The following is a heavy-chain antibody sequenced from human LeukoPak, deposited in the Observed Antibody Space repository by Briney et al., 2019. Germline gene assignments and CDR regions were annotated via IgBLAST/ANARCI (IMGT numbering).Heavy chain of an antibody. V-gene: IGHV3-30*18. D-gene: IGHD1-26*01. CDR1: GFTFSSYG. J-gene: IGHJ4*02. CDR3: AKDAGGSYDDGVDY. CDR2: ISYDGSNK. Sequence: GRSLRLSCAASGFTFSSYGMHWVRQAPGKGLEWVAVISYDGSNKYYADSVKGRFTISRDNSKNTLYLQMNSLRAEDTAVYYCAKDAGGSYDDGVDYWGQGTLVTVSS.